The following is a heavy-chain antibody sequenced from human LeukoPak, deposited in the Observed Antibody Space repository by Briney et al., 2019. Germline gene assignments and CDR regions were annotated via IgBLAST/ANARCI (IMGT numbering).Heavy chain of an antibody. Sequence: SETLSLTCTVSGGSICSYYWSWIRQPPGKGLEWIGYIYYSGSTNYNPSLKSRVTISVDTSKNQFSLKLSSVTAADTAVYYCARHGDVEMATIGYFDYWGQGTLVTVSS. CDR1: GGSICSYY. J-gene: IGHJ4*02. CDR3: ARHGDVEMATIGYFDY. CDR2: IYYSGST. V-gene: IGHV4-59*08. D-gene: IGHD5-24*01.